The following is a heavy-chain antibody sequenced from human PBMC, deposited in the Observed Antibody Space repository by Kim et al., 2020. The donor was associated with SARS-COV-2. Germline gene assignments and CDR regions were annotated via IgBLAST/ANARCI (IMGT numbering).Heavy chain of an antibody. CDR2: IYSGGST. D-gene: IGHD6-19*01. J-gene: IGHJ4*02. CDR3: ARGGGSGWYSGFSYYYFDY. V-gene: IGHV3-53*04. Sequence: GGSLRLSCAASGFTVSSNYMSWVRQAPGKGLEWVSVIYSGGSTYYADSVKGRFTISRHNSKNTLYLQMNSLRAEDTAVYYCARGGGSGWYSGFSYYYFDYWGQGTLVTVSS. CDR1: GFTVSSNY.